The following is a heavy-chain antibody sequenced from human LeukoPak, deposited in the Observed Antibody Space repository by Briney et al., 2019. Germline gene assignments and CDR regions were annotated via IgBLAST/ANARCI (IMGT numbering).Heavy chain of an antibody. CDR2: IWYDGSNK. J-gene: IGHJ3*02. D-gene: IGHD1-26*01. CDR3: ARELHLVGATPDAFDI. CDR1: GFTFSSYG. Sequence: GGSLRLSCAASGFTFSSYGMHWVRQAPGKGLEWVAVIWYDGSNKYFADSVKARFTISRDDSKNTLYLQMNSLRAEDTAVYYCARELHLVGATPDAFDIWGQGTMVTVSS. V-gene: IGHV3-33*01.